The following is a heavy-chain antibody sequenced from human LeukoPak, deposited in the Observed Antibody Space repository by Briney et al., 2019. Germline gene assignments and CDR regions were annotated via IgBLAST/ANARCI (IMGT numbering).Heavy chain of an antibody. CDR3: ANIHYLDY. CDR2: IYSSGNT. J-gene: IGHJ4*02. D-gene: IGHD3-10*01. Sequence: GGSLRLSCAASGFPLRDLYMSWVRQAPGKGLEWVSVIYSSGNTYYADSRKGRFTISRDNSKNTLFLQMNSPGAEDTALYYCANIHYLDYWGQGTLVTVSS. V-gene: IGHV3-66*01. CDR1: GFPLRDLY.